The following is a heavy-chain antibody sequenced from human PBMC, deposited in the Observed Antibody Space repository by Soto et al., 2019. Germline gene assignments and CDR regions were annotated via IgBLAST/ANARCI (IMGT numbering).Heavy chain of an antibody. CDR1: GFTLSGYA. J-gene: IGHJ6*03. D-gene: IGHD6-6*01. CDR3: AGRARPDFYYMDV. V-gene: IGHV3-64*01. Sequence: EVQLAGSGGGLAQPGGSLRLSCAASGFTLSGYAMDWVRQAQGKGLEYVSGISSNGVGTYYANSVQGRFTISRDNSKNTVYLQMGSLRPEDMAVYYCAGRARPDFYYMDVWGEGTTVTVSS. CDR2: ISSNGVGT.